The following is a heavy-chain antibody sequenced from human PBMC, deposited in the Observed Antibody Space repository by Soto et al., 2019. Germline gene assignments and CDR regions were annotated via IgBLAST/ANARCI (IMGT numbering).Heavy chain of an antibody. V-gene: IGHV3-30*18. Sequence: GGSLRLSCAASGFTFSSYGMHWVRQAPGKGLEWVAVISYDGSNKYYADSVKGRFTISRDNSKNTLYLQMNSLRAEDTAVYYCAKARYDSSGYYFNWFDPWGQGTLVTVSS. J-gene: IGHJ5*02. D-gene: IGHD3-22*01. CDR3: AKARYDSSGYYFNWFDP. CDR2: ISYDGSNK. CDR1: GFTFSSYG.